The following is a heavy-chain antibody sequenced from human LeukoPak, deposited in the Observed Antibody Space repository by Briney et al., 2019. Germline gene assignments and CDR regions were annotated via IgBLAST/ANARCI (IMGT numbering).Heavy chain of an antibody. CDR2: INAGNGNT. Sequence: ASVKVSCKASGYTFTSYAMHWVRQAPGQRLEWMGWINAGNGNTKYSQKFQGRVTITRDTSASTAYMELSSLRSEDTAVYYCARDRSGRGYSYDIDYWGQGTLVTVSS. CDR1: GYTFTSYA. V-gene: IGHV1-3*01. CDR3: ARDRSGRGYSYDIDY. D-gene: IGHD5-18*01. J-gene: IGHJ4*02.